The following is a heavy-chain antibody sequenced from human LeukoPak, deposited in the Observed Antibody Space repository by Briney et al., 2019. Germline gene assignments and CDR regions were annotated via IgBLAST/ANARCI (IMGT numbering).Heavy chain of an antibody. V-gene: IGHV4-34*01. Sequence: SETLSLTCAVYGGSFSDYYWSWIRQSPGKGLEWIGEINHRGSTNYNPSLKSRVTISVDTSKNQFSLKLSSVTAADTAVYYCARAAREMATTPDFDYWGQGTLVTVSS. CDR2: INHRGST. D-gene: IGHD5-24*01. CDR1: GGSFSDYY. CDR3: ARAAREMATTPDFDY. J-gene: IGHJ4*02.